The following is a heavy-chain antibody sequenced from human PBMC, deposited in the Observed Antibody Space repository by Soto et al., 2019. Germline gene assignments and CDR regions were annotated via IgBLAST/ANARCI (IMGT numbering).Heavy chain of an antibody. V-gene: IGHV3-33*01. J-gene: IGHJ6*02. CDR3: ARDIYGDYYYYGMDV. CDR2: IWYDGSNK. Sequence: PGGSLRLSCAASGFTFSSYGMHWVRQAPGKGLEWVAVIWYDGSNKYYADSVKGRFTISRDNSKNTLYLQMNSLRAEDTAVYYCARDIYGDYYYYGMDVWGQGPRSPSP. CDR1: GFTFSSYG. D-gene: IGHD4-17*01.